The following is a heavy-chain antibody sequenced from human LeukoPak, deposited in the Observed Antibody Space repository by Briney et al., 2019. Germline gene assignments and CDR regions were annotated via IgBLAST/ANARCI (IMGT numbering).Heavy chain of an antibody. CDR2: MYYSGST. Sequence: SETLSLTRTVSGGSISSYYWSWIRQPPGKGLEWIGNMYYSGSTNYNPSLKSRVTISVDTSKNQFSLKLSSVAAADTAVYYCASYSTAYPYYFGYWGQGTLVTVSS. CDR1: GGSISSYY. J-gene: IGHJ4*02. D-gene: IGHD2/OR15-2a*01. CDR3: ASYSTAYPYYFGY. V-gene: IGHV4-59*08.